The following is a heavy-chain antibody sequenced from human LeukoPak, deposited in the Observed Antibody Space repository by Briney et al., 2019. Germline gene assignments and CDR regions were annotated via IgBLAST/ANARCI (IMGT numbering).Heavy chain of an antibody. D-gene: IGHD3-22*01. V-gene: IGHV3-23*01. CDR3: VRKASYYDSSEDGYFDL. CDR2: ISSSGGTT. CDR1: GFTFSSYA. J-gene: IGHJ2*01. Sequence: GGSLRLSCAASGFTFSSYAMTSVRQAPGKGLEWVSAISSSGGTTYHADSVKGRFTISRDNSKNPLYLQMNSLRAEDTAVYYCVRKASYYDSSEDGYFDLWGRGTLVTVSS.